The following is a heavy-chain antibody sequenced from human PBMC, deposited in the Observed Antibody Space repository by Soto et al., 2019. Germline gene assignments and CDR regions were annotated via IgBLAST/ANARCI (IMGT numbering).Heavy chain of an antibody. D-gene: IGHD5-12*01. V-gene: IGHV3-30*18. J-gene: IGHJ4*02. CDR2: ISYDGSNK. CDR1: GFTFSSYG. Sequence: QVQLVESGGGVVQPGRSLRLFCAASGFTFSSYGMHWVRQAPGKGLEWVAVISYDGSNKYYADSVKGRFTISRDNSKNTLYLQMNSLRAEDTAVYYCAKDRDSGYDLDYWGQGTLVTVSS. CDR3: AKDRDSGYDLDY.